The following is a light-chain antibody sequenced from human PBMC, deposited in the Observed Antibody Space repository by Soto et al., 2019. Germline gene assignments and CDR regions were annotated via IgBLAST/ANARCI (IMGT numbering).Light chain of an antibody. V-gene: IGKV3-15*01. CDR3: QQYNNWWT. CDR1: QSVSSY. CDR2: GAS. J-gene: IGKJ1*01. Sequence: EIELTQSPATLSLSPGERANLSCRASQSVSSYLAWYQQKPGQAPRLLIYGASTRATGIPARFSGSGSGTDFTLTISSLQSEDFAVYFCQQYNNWWTFGQGTKVDNK.